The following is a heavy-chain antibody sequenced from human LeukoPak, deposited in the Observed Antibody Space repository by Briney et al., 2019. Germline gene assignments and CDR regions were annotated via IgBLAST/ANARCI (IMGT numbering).Heavy chain of an antibody. CDR3: AREGYYGSGSPPDY. CDR1: GGSFSGYY. Sequence: SSETLSLTCAVYGGSFSGYYWSWIRQPPGKGLEWIGEINHSGSTNYNPSLKSRVTISVDTSKNQFSLKLSSVTAADTAVYYCAREGYYGSGSPPDYWGQGTLVTVSS. J-gene: IGHJ4*02. D-gene: IGHD3-10*01. CDR2: INHSGST. V-gene: IGHV4-34*01.